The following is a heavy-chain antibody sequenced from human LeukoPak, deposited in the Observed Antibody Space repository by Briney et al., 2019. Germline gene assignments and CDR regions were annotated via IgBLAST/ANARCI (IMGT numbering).Heavy chain of an antibody. J-gene: IGHJ6*03. CDR3: ARAKGDYMDV. CDR1: GYTFTDYY. V-gene: IGHV1-2*02. CDR2: IKPNSGDT. Sequence: ASVQVSCKTSGYTFTDYYIHWVRQAPGRGLEWVGWIKPNSGDTEYAQKFQGRVTMTRDTSISTAYLDLSSLRSDDTAVYYCARAKGDYMDVWGKGTTVTVSS.